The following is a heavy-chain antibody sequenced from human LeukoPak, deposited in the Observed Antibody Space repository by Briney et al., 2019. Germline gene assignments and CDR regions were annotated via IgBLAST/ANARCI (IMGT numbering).Heavy chain of an antibody. CDR3: ARDGSSSYYFDY. CDR1: GYTFTGYY. V-gene: IGHV1-2*06. D-gene: IGHD6-6*01. CDR2: INPNSGGT. J-gene: IGHJ4*02. Sequence: GASVKVSCKASGYTFTGYYMHWVRQAPGRGLEWMGRINPNSGGTNYAQKFQGRVTMTRDTSISTAYMELSRLRSDDTAVYYCARDGSSSYYFDYWGQGTLVTVSS.